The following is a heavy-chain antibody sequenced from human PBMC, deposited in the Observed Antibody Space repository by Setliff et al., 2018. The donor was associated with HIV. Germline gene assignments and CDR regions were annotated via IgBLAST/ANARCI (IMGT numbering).Heavy chain of an antibody. Sequence: ASVKVSCKASGYTFTSYDINWVRQATGQGLEWMGWMNPNSGNTGYAQKFQGRVTMTTDTSTSTAYMELRSLRSGDTAVYYCARVSGLSGELLYFDYWGLGTLVTVSS. CDR3: ARVSGLSGELLYFDY. D-gene: IGHD1-26*01. J-gene: IGHJ4*02. CDR2: MNPNSGNT. CDR1: GYTFTSYD. V-gene: IGHV1-8*02.